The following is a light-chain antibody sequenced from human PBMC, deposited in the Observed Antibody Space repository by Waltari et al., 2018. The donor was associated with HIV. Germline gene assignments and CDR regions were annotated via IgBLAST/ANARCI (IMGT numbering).Light chain of an antibody. CDR1: SSTIGAGYD. J-gene: IGLJ2*01. CDR3: QSYDSSLSVVV. CDR2: GNS. V-gene: IGLV1-40*01. Sequence: QSVLTQPPSVSGAPGQRVTISCTGSSSTIGAGYDVHWYQHLPGTAPKLLIYGNSNRPSGVPDRFSGSKSGTSASLAITGLQAEDESDYYCQSYDSSLSVVVFGGGTKLTVL.